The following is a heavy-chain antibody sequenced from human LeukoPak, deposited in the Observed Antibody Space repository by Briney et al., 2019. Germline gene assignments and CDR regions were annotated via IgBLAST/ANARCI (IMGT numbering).Heavy chain of an antibody. CDR2: IWYDGSNK. CDR3: ARDPAALEATGYSSGWYNI. V-gene: IGHV3-33*01. D-gene: IGHD6-19*01. Sequence: PGGSLRLSCAASGFTFSSYGMHWVRQAPGKGLEWVAVIWYDGSNKYYADSVKGRFTISRDNAKNSLYLQMNSLRAEDTAVYYCARDPAALEATGYSSGWYNIWGQGTLVTVSS. J-gene: IGHJ4*02. CDR1: GFTFSSYG.